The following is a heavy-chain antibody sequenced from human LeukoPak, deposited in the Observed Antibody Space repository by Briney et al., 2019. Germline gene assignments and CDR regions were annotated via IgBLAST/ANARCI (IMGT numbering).Heavy chain of an antibody. Sequence: ASVKVSCKASGYTFTGYYMHWVRQAPGQGLEWMGWINPNSGGTNYAQKFQGRVTITADKSTSTAYMELSSLRSEDTAVYYCARDHARDDIVVVPAGLNPWGQGTLVTVSS. CDR1: GYTFTGYY. CDR2: INPNSGGT. V-gene: IGHV1-2*02. D-gene: IGHD2-2*01. J-gene: IGHJ5*02. CDR3: ARDHARDDIVVVPAGLNP.